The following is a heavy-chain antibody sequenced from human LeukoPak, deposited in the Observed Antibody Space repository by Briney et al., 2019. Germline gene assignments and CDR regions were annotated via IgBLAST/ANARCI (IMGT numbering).Heavy chain of an antibody. V-gene: IGHV3-21*04. CDR3: ARHQRGNVAAAGTIYYYGMDV. Sequence: GGSLRLSCAASGFTFSSYSMNWVRQAPGKGLEWVSSISSSSSYIYYADSVKGRFTISRDNAKNSLYLQMNSLRAEDTAVYYCARHQRGNVAAAGTIYYYGMDVWGQGTTVTVSS. CDR1: GFTFSSYS. CDR2: ISSSSSYI. D-gene: IGHD6-13*01. J-gene: IGHJ6*02.